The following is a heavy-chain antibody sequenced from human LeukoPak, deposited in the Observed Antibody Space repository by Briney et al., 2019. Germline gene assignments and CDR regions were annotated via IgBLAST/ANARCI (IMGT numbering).Heavy chain of an antibody. J-gene: IGHJ4*02. CDR3: ATQVVVITTDFDY. V-gene: IGHV4-39*01. Sequence: PSETLSLTCTVSGGSISSSSYYWGWIRQPPGKGLEWIGSIYYSGSTYYNPSLKSRVTISVDTSKNQFSLKLSSVTAADTAVYYSATQVVVITTDFDYGGQGTLVTVSS. CDR1: GGSISSSSYY. CDR2: IYYSGST. D-gene: IGHD3-22*01.